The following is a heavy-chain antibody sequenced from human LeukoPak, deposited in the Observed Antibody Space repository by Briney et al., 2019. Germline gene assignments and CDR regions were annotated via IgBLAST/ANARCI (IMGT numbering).Heavy chain of an antibody. CDR3: ARHGPYYYDSSGVDY. D-gene: IGHD3-22*01. V-gene: IGHV4-39*01. Sequence: SETLSLTCTVSGGSISSSSYYWGWIRQPPGKGLEWIGSIYYSGSTYYNPSLKSRVTISVDTSKNQFSLKLSSVTAADTAMYYCARHGPYYYDSSGVDYWGQGTLVTVSS. J-gene: IGHJ4*02. CDR2: IYYSGST. CDR1: GGSISSSSYY.